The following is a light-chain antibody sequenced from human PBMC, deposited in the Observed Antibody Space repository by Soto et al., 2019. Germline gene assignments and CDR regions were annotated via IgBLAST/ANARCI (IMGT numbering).Light chain of an antibody. CDR3: QKYNSAPRT. J-gene: IGKJ1*01. V-gene: IGKV1-27*01. CDR2: AAS. Sequence: DIQMTQSPSSLSASVGDRVTITCRASQGFSNYLAWYQQKPGKVPKHLIYAASTLQSGVPSRFSGSGSGTDFTLTISSLQPEDVATYYCQKYNSAPRTFGQGTKVEIK. CDR1: QGFSNY.